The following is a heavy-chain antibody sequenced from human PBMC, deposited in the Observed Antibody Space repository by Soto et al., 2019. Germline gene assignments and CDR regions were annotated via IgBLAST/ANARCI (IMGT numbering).Heavy chain of an antibody. Sequence: ILSLTCAVSGVSISSGGYYWSWIRPPPGKGLEWMGYVYYSGSTYDNPSHKSRVTISVDTSKNQFTLKLRFVTEADTAVYYCARDSRFLEWSKGSYGMDVWGQGTMVTVSS. V-gene: IGHV4-31*11. D-gene: IGHD3-3*01. CDR1: GVSISSGGYY. J-gene: IGHJ6*01. CDR3: ARDSRFLEWSKGSYGMDV. CDR2: VYYSGST.